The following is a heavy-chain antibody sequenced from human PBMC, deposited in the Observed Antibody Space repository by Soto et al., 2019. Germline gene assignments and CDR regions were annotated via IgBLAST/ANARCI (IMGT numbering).Heavy chain of an antibody. V-gene: IGHV3-7*01. CDR1: GFTFSSYW. D-gene: IGHD2-15*01. J-gene: IGHJ6*02. Sequence: PGGSLRLSCAASGFTFSSYWMSWVRQAPGKGLEWVANIKQDGSEKYYVDSVKGRFTISRDNSKNTLYLQMNSLGAEDTALYYCARGISHYSYGLDVWGQGTTVTVSS. CDR3: ARGISHYSYGLDV. CDR2: IKQDGSEK.